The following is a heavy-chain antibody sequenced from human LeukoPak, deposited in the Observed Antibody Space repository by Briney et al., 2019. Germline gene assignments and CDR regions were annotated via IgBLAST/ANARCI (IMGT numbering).Heavy chain of an antibody. CDR3: AELGITMIGGV. Sequence: GGSLRLSCAASGFTFSSYAMSWVRQAPGKGLEWVSAISGSGGSTYYADSVKGRFTISRDNSKNTLYLQMSSLRVEDTAVYYCAELGITMIGGVWGKGTTVTISS. CDR2: ISGSGGST. CDR1: GFTFSSYA. V-gene: IGHV3-23*01. J-gene: IGHJ6*04. D-gene: IGHD3-10*02.